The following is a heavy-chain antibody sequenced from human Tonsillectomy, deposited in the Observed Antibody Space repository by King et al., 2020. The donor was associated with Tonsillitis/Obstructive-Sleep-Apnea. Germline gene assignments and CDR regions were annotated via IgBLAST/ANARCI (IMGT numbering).Heavy chain of an antibody. V-gene: IGHV3-15*01. CDR3: TRDGGYCSSTSCYYYYMDV. CDR2: IQSKTNGGPK. J-gene: IGHJ6*03. Sequence: VQLVESGGGLVKPGGSLRLSCAASGFTFSNAWMSWVRQASGKGVEWLVRIQSKTNGGPKDYAAPVKGRFNISRDDSKNTLYLQMNSLKTEDTAVYYCTRDGGYCSSTSCYYYYMDVWGKGTTVTVSS. D-gene: IGHD2-2*01. CDR1: GFTFSNAW.